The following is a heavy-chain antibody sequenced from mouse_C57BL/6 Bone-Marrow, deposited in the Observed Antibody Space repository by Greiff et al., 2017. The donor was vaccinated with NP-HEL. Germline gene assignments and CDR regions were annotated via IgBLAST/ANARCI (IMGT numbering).Heavy chain of an antibody. CDR1: GYTFTSYW. CDR3: ARGGFPWFAY. D-gene: IGHD3-1*01. Sequence: VELQQPGAELVRPGSSVKLSCKASGYTFTSYWMHWVKQRPIQGLEWIGNIDPSDSETHYNQKFKDKATLTVDKSSSTAYMQLSSLTSEDSAVYYCARGGFPWFAYWGQGTLVTVSA. J-gene: IGHJ3*01. V-gene: IGHV1-52*01. CDR2: IDPSDSET.